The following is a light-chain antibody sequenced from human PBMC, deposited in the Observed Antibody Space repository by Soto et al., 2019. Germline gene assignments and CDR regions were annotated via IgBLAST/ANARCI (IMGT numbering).Light chain of an antibody. Sequence: EVVMTPSPATLSVSPGERANLSCRTSESVSRNLAWYQQKPGQAPRLLIYDASTRATGIPDRFSGGGSGTEFTLTISSLQSEDFVVYYCQQYNSWPPITFGQGTRLEIK. CDR2: DAS. J-gene: IGKJ5*01. CDR1: ESVSRN. V-gene: IGKV3-15*01. CDR3: QQYNSWPPIT.